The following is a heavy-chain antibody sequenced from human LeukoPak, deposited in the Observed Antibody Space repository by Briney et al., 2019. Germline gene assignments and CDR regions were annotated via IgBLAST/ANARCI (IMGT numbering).Heavy chain of an antibody. D-gene: IGHD4-17*01. Sequence: GGSLRLSCAASGFTFSSYGMSWVRQAPGKGLDWVSAITGSGDRTYYADSVKGRFTISRDNSKDTLYLQMNSLRAEDTAVYYCAKDPRSYGDYIYYYMDVWGKGTTVTISS. V-gene: IGHV3-23*01. J-gene: IGHJ6*03. CDR1: GFTFSSYG. CDR2: ITGSGDRT. CDR3: AKDPRSYGDYIYYYMDV.